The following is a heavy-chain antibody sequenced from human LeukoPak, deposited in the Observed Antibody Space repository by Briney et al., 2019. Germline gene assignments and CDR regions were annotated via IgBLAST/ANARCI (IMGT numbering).Heavy chain of an antibody. J-gene: IGHJ5*02. Sequence: GGSLRLSCAASGFTFSDYYMSWIRQAPGKGLEWVSYISSSGSTIYYADSVKGRFTISRDNAKNSLYLQMNSLRAEDTAVYYCARVPFSVYYDTDFDPWGQGTLVTVSS. CDR1: GFTFSDYY. CDR3: ARVPFSVYYDTDFDP. D-gene: IGHD3-22*01. CDR2: ISSSGSTI. V-gene: IGHV3-11*01.